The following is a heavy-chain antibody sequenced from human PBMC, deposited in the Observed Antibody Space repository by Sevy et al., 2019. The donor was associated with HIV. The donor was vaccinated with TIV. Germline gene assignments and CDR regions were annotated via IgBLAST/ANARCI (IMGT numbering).Heavy chain of an antibody. Sequence: GRSLRLSCQGSGYRIFNNWVAWVRQMPGKGLEWMGMIYPGNSDTRYSPPIQGQVTISADNSIGTAYLQWSSLRASDTAIYFCATGAHLPFDAFHVWGQGTKVTVSS. V-gene: IGHV5-51*01. CDR3: ATGAHLPFDAFHV. CDR2: IYPGNSDT. CDR1: GYRIFNNW. D-gene: IGHD1-1*01. J-gene: IGHJ3*01.